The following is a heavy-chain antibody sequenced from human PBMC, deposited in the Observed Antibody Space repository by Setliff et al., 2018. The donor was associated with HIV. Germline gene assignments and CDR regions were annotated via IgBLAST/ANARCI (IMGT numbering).Heavy chain of an antibody. CDR1: DGSMTSGSYY. J-gene: IGHJ2*01. Sequence: SETLSLTCSVSDGSMTSGSYYWGWIRQPPGKGLEWIGSVYYSGTTYYNPSLKSRVTISVDPSKNQFSLKLTSMTAADTAVYYCARGGATVATRYFDLWGRGTLVTVS. CDR2: VYYSGTT. CDR3: ARGGATVATRYFDL. V-gene: IGHV4-39*07. D-gene: IGHD4-17*01.